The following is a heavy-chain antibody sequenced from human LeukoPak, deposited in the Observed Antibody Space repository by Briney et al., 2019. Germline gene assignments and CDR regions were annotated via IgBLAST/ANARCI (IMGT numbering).Heavy chain of an antibody. CDR2: ISYDGSNK. Sequence: QPGGSLRLSCAASGFTFSSYAMHWVRQAPGKGLEWVAVISYDGSNKYYADSVKGRFTISRDNSKNTLYLQMNSLRAEDTAVYYCARDHRFLAWFAYFDYWGQGTLVTVSS. CDR3: ARDHRFLAWFAYFDY. D-gene: IGHD3-3*01. CDR1: GFTFSSYA. V-gene: IGHV3-30-3*01. J-gene: IGHJ4*02.